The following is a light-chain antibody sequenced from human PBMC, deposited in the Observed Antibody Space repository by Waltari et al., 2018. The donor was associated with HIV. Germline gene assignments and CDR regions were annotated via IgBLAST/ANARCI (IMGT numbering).Light chain of an antibody. CDR1: SYNNGGFNY. Sequence: QSALTQPPSLSGSPGQSITLSCVASSYNNGGFNYVSWYQQHPGKAPKVIIDEVNTRPSGVSLRLSGSTSGNTASLTISGLQMEDEADYYCSSNTDSSTALFGGGTKLSVL. CDR2: EVN. CDR3: SSNTDSSTAL. J-gene: IGLJ2*01. V-gene: IGLV2-14*01.